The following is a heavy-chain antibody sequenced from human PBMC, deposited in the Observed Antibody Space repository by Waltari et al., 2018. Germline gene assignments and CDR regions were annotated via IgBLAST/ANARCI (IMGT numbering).Heavy chain of an antibody. V-gene: IGHV3-72*01. Sequence: EVPLVESGGGLVQPGGSLRLSCAASGFTFSYHYMDWVRQAPGKGLEGVGRIRNRGNSYTTEYAASGKGRFTISRDDSKNSLYLQMNSLETEDTAVYYCARSNSYSPFDYWGQGILVTVSS. CDR1: GFTFSYHY. J-gene: IGHJ4*02. CDR3: ARSNSYSPFDY. D-gene: IGHD3-16*02. CDR2: IRNRGNSYTT.